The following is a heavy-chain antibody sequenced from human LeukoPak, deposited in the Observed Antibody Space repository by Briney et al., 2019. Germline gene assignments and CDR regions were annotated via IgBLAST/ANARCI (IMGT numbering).Heavy chain of an antibody. CDR1: GYTFTSYG. Sequence: SVKVSCKASGYTFTSYGISWVRQAPGQGLEWMGRIIPILGIANYAQKFQGRVTITADKSTSTAYMELSSLRSEDTAVYYCARDLGDYVPYAFDIWGQGTMVTVSS. CDR2: IIPILGIA. J-gene: IGHJ3*02. CDR3: ARDLGDYVPYAFDI. D-gene: IGHD4-17*01. V-gene: IGHV1-69*04.